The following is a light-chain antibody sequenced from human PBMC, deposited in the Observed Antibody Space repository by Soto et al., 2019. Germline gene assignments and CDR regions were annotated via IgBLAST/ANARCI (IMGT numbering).Light chain of an antibody. CDR2: GNS. CDR3: QSYDRSLSGYV. Sequence: QSVLTQPPSVSGAPGQRVTISCTGSSSNIGADHDVHWFQQLPGVAPQLLIFGNSNRPSGVPDRFSGSKSGTSASLAIAGLQAEDEADYYCQSYDRSLSGYVFGTGTKLTVL. CDR1: SSNIGADHD. V-gene: IGLV1-40*01. J-gene: IGLJ1*01.